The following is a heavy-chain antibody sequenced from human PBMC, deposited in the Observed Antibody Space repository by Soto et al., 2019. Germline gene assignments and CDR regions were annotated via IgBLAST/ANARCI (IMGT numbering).Heavy chain of an antibody. D-gene: IGHD6-13*01. Sequence: QVQLQESGPGLVKPSETLSLTCLVSGGSISNTSFYWSWIRQPPGKGLEWLGSMFFSGTTYYNPSLKNRVAMSIDTSKNEFSLKMSSVTAADTAVYYCARLRSTYSASWYAGGFFDLWGQGTPLSVSS. CDR3: ARLRSTYSASWYAGGFFDL. CDR1: GGSISNTSFY. CDR2: MFFSGTT. V-gene: IGHV4-39*01. J-gene: IGHJ4*02.